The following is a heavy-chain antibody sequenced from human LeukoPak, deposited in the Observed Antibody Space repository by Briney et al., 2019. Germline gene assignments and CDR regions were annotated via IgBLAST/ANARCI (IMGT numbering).Heavy chain of an antibody. CDR1: GYTFTSYG. Sequence: ASVKVSCTASGYTFTSYGISWVRQAPGQGLEWMGWISAYNGNTNYAQKHQGRVTMTTDTSTSTVYIELRSLRSDDTGVYFCARVMASLTMLVVVMDYWGQGTLVTVSS. J-gene: IGHJ4*02. V-gene: IGHV1-18*01. D-gene: IGHD3-22*01. CDR2: ISAYNGNT. CDR3: ARVMASLTMLVVVMDY.